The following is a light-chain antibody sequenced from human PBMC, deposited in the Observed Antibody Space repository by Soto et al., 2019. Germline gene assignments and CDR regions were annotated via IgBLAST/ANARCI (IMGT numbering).Light chain of an antibody. J-gene: IGKJ5*01. CDR2: DTS. Sequence: IELTQSPATLSLSTGERATLSCRASQSVSSSLAWYQQKHGQAPRLLISDTSNRATGIPARFSGSGSGTDFTLTISSLEPEHFAVYYCQQRSDWRITFGQGTRLEIK. CDR1: QSVSSS. CDR3: QQRSDWRIT. V-gene: IGKV3-11*01.